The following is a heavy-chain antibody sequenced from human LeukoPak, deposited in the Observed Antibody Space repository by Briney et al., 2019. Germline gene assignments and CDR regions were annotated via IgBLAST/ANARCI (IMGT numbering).Heavy chain of an antibody. D-gene: IGHD3-16*01. J-gene: IGHJ4*02. CDR2: VNPDGGST. CDR1: GFTFTRYW. Sequence: GGSLRLSCAASGFTFTRYWMHWVRQAPGKGLVWVSRVNPDGGSTTYGDSVKGRFTSSRDNAKNTLYLQMNSLRAEDTAVYYCARGGSYGDYWGQGILVTVSS. V-gene: IGHV3-74*01. CDR3: ARGGSYGDY.